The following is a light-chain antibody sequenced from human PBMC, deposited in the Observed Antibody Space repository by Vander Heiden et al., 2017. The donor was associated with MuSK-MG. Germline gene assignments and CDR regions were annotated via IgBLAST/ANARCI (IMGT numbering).Light chain of an antibody. Sequence: DIQMTQSPSSLSASVGDRVTIACQASQHIGTYLNWYQKKPGKAPKLLIYDVSLCEKGVPYRFSGSGSGTDFTLTSSGLQPEDVATYYWQQDYTLVTFGGGTKVVIK. CDR3: QQDYTLVT. CDR2: DVS. J-gene: IGKJ4*01. CDR1: QHIGTY. V-gene: IGKV1-33*01.